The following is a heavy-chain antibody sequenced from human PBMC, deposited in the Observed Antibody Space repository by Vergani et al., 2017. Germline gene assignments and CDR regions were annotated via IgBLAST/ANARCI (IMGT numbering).Heavy chain of an antibody. CDR3: ARVLRYFDWSHRRDIYAFDI. V-gene: IGHV3-21*01. Sequence: EVQLVESGGGLVKPGGSLRLSCAASGFTFSSYSMNWVRQAPGKGLEWVSSISSSSSYIYYADSVKGRFTISRDNAKNSLYLQMNSLRAEDTAVYYCARVLRYFDWSHRRDIYAFDIWGQGTMVTVSS. D-gene: IGHD3-9*01. CDR2: ISSSSSYI. J-gene: IGHJ3*02. CDR1: GFTFSSYS.